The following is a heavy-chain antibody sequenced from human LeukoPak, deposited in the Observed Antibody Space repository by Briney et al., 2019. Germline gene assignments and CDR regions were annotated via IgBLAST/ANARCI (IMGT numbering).Heavy chain of an antibody. D-gene: IGHD2-2*01. V-gene: IGHV3-53*04. CDR3: ARDGRYCIITSCYGYYGMDV. CDR1: GFTVSSNY. J-gene: IGHJ6*02. Sequence: GGSLRLSFAASGFTVSSNYMSWVRQPPGKGLERVSVIYSGGSTYYADSVKGRFTISRQNSKNTLDLQMNSLRPEDTAVYYCARDGRYCIITSCYGYYGMDVWGQGTTVTVTS. CDR2: IYSGGST.